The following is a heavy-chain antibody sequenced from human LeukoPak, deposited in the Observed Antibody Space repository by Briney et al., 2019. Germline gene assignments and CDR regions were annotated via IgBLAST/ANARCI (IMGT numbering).Heavy chain of an antibody. Sequence: ASVKVSCKASGYTFTGYYIHWVRQAPGQGLEWMGRIDPNSGGTDYAQKFQGRVTMTRDTSINTAYMELSRLRSDDTAVYYCARDRAMDYWGQGTLVTVSS. CDR3: ARDRAMDY. J-gene: IGHJ4*02. CDR2: IDPNSGGT. V-gene: IGHV1-2*06. CDR1: GYTFTGYY.